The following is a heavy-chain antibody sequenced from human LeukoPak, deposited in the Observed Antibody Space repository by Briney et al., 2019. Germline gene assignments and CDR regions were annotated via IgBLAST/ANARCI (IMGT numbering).Heavy chain of an antibody. J-gene: IGHJ4*02. CDR1: GGSITSYY. V-gene: IGHV4-4*07. CDR2: IYITGST. CDR3: AREGYGSGSSD. D-gene: IGHD3-10*01. Sequence: SETLSLTCTVSGGSITSYYWSWIRQSAGKGLEWIGRIYITGSTTYNPSLKSRVTMSLDTSKNQFSLKLSSVTAADTAVYYCAREGYGSGSSDWGQGTLVTVSS.